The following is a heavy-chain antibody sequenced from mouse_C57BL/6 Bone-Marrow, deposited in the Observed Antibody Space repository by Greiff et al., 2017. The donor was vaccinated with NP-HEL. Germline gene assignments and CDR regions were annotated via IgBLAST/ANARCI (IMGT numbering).Heavy chain of an antibody. D-gene: IGHD1-1*01. CDR2: ISSGGSYT. J-gene: IGHJ1*03. V-gene: IGHV5-6*01. CDR3: ARPVYYYGSTYWYFDV. CDR1: GFTFSSYG. Sequence: DVQLQESGGDLVKPGGSLKLSCAASGFTFSSYGMSWVRQTPDKRLEWVATISSGGSYTYYPDSVKGRFTISRDNAKNTLYLQMSSLKSEDTAMYYCARPVYYYGSTYWYFDVWGTGTTVIVSS.